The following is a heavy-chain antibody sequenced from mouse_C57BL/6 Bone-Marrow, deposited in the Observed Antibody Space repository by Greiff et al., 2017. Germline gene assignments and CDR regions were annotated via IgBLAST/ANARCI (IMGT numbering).Heavy chain of an antibody. J-gene: IGHJ1*03. D-gene: IGHD1-1*01. CDR2: IDPDTGGT. V-gene: IGHV1-15*01. Sequence: QVQLQQSGAELVRPGASVTLSCKASGYTFTDYEMHWVKQTPVHGLEWIGAIDPDTGGTAYNQKFKGKAILTADKSSSTAYMELRSLTSEDSAVYYGTTITTVVAHWYFDVWGTGTTVTVSS. CDR3: TTITTVVAHWYFDV. CDR1: GYTFTDYE.